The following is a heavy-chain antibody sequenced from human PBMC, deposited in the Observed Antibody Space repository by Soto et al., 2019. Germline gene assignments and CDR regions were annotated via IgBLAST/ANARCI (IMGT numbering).Heavy chain of an antibody. V-gene: IGHV3-48*01. CDR1: GFTFSSYS. D-gene: IGHD6-19*01. CDR3: ARASTRYSSGWTDAFDI. J-gene: IGHJ3*02. Sequence: GGSLRLSCAASGFTFSSYSMNWVRQAPGKGLEWVSYISSSSSTIYYAESVKGRFTISRDNAKNSLYLQMNSLRAEDTAVYYCARASTRYSSGWTDAFDIWGQGTMVTVSS. CDR2: ISSSSSTI.